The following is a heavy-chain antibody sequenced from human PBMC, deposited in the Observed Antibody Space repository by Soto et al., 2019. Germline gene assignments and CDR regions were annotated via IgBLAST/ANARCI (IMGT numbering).Heavy chain of an antibody. J-gene: IGHJ4*02. V-gene: IGHV3-23*01. Sequence: VQLLESGGGLVQPGGSLRLSCAASGFTFSNYAMSWVRQAPGKGLEWFSGMSNSGSRTYYADSVKGRFIISRDNSKNTLYLQMNSLRPEDTAVYYCAKAYFDILTGYFGDYWGQGTLVSVSS. CDR1: GFTFSNYA. D-gene: IGHD3-9*01. CDR3: AKAYFDILTGYFGDY. CDR2: MSNSGSRT.